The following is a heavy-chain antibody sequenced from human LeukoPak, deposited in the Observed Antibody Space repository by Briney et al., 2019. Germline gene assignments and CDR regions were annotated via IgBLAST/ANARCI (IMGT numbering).Heavy chain of an antibody. Sequence: GGSLRLSCAASGFTFSNFPMTWVRQAPGKGLEAFSSISGSGGDTYYKDSVKGRFTISRDNSKSTLYLQMNSLRAEDTAVYYCARARGVSTGYRPIDYWGQGTLVTVSS. J-gene: IGHJ4*02. CDR1: GFTFSNFP. D-gene: IGHD3-22*01. V-gene: IGHV3-23*01. CDR3: ARARGVSTGYRPIDY. CDR2: ISGSGGDT.